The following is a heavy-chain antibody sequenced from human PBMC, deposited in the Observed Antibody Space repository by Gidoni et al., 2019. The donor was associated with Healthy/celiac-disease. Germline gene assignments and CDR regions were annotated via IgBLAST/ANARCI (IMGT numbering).Heavy chain of an antibody. V-gene: IGHV3-74*01. CDR2: INSDGSST. J-gene: IGHJ6*03. D-gene: IGHD3-10*01. Sequence: EVQLVESGGGLVQPGGSLRLSCPASGFTFSSYWMHWVRQAPGKGLVWVSRINSDGSSTSYADAVKGRFTISRDNAKNTLYLQMNSLRAEDTAVYYCASYTAWFLSDYMDVWGKGTTVTVSS. CDR3: ASYTAWFLSDYMDV. CDR1: GFTFSSYW.